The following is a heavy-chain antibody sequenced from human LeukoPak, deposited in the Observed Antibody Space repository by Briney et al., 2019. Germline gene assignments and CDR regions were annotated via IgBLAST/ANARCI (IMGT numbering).Heavy chain of an antibody. Sequence: PSETLSLTCAVYGGSFSGYYWTWIRQPPGKGLEWIGEINYSGSTNYNPSLKSRVTISVDTSKNQFSLKLTSVTAADTAVYYCARGYSSGFNWFDPWGQGTLVTVSS. CDR3: ARGYSSGFNWFDP. J-gene: IGHJ5*02. D-gene: IGHD6-19*01. CDR2: INYSGST. V-gene: IGHV4-34*01. CDR1: GGSFSGYY.